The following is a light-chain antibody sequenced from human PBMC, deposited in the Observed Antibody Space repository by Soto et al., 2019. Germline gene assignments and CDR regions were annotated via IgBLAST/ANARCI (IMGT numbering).Light chain of an antibody. Sequence: EIVLTQYPATLSLSPGERATLSCRASQSVSSYLAWYQQQPAQAPRLLIYDASNRATGIPARFSGSGSGTDFTLTISSLEPEDFAVYYCQQRSNWPQFTFGPWYKVDIK. J-gene: IGKJ3*01. CDR3: QQRSNWPQFT. CDR1: QSVSSY. CDR2: DAS. V-gene: IGKV3-11*01.